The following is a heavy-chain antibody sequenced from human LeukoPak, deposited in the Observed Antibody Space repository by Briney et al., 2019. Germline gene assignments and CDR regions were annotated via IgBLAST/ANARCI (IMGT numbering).Heavy chain of an antibody. Sequence: SETLSLTCTVSGGSISSYYWSWIRQPPGKGLEWIGYIYYSGSTNYNPSLKSRVTISVDTSKNQFSLKLSSVTAADTAVYYCARGSGAYWGQGTLVTVSS. CDR2: IYYSGST. V-gene: IGHV4-59*01. CDR3: ARGSGAY. J-gene: IGHJ4*02. D-gene: IGHD3-10*01. CDR1: GGSISSYY.